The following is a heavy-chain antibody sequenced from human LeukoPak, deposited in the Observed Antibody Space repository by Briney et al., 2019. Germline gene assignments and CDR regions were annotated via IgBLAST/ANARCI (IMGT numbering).Heavy chain of an antibody. CDR3: ARLVGYSSSWLLTP. Sequence: PSETPSLTCTVSGGSITSYYWSWIRQPPGKGLEWIGYIYYSGSTSYNPSLKSRVTISVDTSKNQFSLKLSSVTAADTAVYYCARLVGYSSSWLLTPWGQGTLVTVSS. V-gene: IGHV4-59*08. D-gene: IGHD6-13*01. CDR2: IYYSGST. J-gene: IGHJ4*02. CDR1: GGSITSYY.